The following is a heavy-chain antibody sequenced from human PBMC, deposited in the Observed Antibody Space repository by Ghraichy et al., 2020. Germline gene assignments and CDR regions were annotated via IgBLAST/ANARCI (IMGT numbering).Heavy chain of an antibody. D-gene: IGHD1-26*01. CDR1: GFTFSSYA. Sequence: SCAASGFTFSSYAMSWVRQAPGKGLEWVSAISGSGGSTYYADSVKGRFTISRDNSKNTLYLQLNSLRAEDTAVYYCAKVVRSGIYYFDYWGQGTLVTVSS. CDR2: ISGSGGST. J-gene: IGHJ4*02. CDR3: AKVVRSGIYYFDY. V-gene: IGHV3-23*01.